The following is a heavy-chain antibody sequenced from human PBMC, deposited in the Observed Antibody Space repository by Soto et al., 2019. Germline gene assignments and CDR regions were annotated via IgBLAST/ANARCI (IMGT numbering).Heavy chain of an antibody. V-gene: IGHV3-15*01. CDR1: GFIFSSAW. CDR3: VEGWNDF. J-gene: IGHJ4*02. D-gene: IGHD1-1*01. Sequence: GGSLRLSCVTSGFIFSSAWMSWVRQAPGKGLEWVARIKSTKDGGARDYAAPVNGRFSISRDDSKSTVYLQMNSLRVEDTALYYCVEGWNDFWGQGTLVTVSS. CDR2: IKSTKDGGAR.